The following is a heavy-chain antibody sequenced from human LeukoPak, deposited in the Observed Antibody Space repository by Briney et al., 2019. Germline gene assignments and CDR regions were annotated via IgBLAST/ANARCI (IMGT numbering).Heavy chain of an antibody. CDR2: IYSGGST. J-gene: IGHJ4*02. CDR3: ARDYYASGGFDY. V-gene: IGHV3-66*01. D-gene: IGHD3-10*01. CDR1: EFSVGSNY. Sequence: RSGGSLRLSCAASEFSVGSNYMTWVRQAPGKGLEWVSLIYSGGSTYYADSVKGRFAISRDNSKNTLYLQMNSLRAEDTAVYYCARDYYASGGFDYWGQGTLVTVSS.